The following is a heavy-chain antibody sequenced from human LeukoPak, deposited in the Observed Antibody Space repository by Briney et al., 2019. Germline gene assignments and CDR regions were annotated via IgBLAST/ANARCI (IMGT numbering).Heavy chain of an antibody. CDR1: DYTFTSYG. CDR2: ISAYNGNT. J-gene: IGHJ3*02. CDR3: ARDYFDWRAFDI. Sequence: ASVKVSCKASDYTFTSYGISWVRQAPGQGLEWMGWISAYNGNTNYAQKLQGRVTMTTDTSTSTAYMELRSLRSDDTAVYYCARDYFDWRAFDIWGQGTMVTVSS. D-gene: IGHD3-9*01. V-gene: IGHV1-18*01.